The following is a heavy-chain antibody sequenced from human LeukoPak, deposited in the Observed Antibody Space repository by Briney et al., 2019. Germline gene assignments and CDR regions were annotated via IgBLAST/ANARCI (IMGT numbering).Heavy chain of an antibody. CDR1: GFTFSSYS. CDR2: ISSSSSYI. D-gene: IGHD2-2*01. V-gene: IGHV3-21*01. CDR3: ARESPVPYYLDY. J-gene: IGHJ4*02. Sequence: GGSLRLSCAASGFTFSSYSMNWVRQAPGKGLEWVSSISSSSSYIYYADSVKGRFTISRDNAKNSLYLQMNSLRAEDTAVYYCARESPVPYYLDYWGQGTLVTVSS.